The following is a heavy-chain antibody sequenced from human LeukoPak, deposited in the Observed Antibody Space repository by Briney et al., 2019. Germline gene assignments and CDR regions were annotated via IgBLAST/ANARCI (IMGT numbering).Heavy chain of an antibody. D-gene: IGHD4-11*01. V-gene: IGHV4-39*07. Sequence: KSSETLSLTCTVSGGSISSSSYYWGWIRQPPGKGLEWIGEINHSGSTNYNPSLKSRVTISVDTSKNQFSLKLSSVTAADTAVYYCARTPLHVMTSDYWGQGTLVTVSS. CDR1: GGSISSSSYY. CDR2: INHSGST. J-gene: IGHJ4*02. CDR3: ARTPLHVMTSDY.